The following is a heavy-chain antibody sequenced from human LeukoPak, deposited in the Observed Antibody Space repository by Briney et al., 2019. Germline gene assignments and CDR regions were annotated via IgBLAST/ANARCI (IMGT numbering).Heavy chain of an antibody. Sequence: GGSLRLSCAASGFTFSDHYMDWVRQTPGKGLEWVGRARDKANSYTTEYAASVKGRFTISRDDSKNSLYLQMNGLKTEDTAVYYCARVGPPRSDAFDIWGQGTMVTVSS. CDR2: ARDKANSYTT. J-gene: IGHJ3*02. CDR1: GFTFSDHY. V-gene: IGHV3-72*01. CDR3: ARVGPPRSDAFDI.